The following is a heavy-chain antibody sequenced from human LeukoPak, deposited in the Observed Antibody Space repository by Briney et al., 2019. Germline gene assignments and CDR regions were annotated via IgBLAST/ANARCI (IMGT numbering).Heavy chain of an antibody. CDR1: GFTFSSYA. J-gene: IGHJ4*02. CDR3: AKAHSGSFYSGIH. D-gene: IGHD1-26*01. V-gene: IGHV3-23*01. Sequence: GGSLRLSCAASGFTFSSYAMNWVRQAPGKGLEWVSAMRGGGDITYYAGSVKGRFTISRDNSKNTLYLQVSSLRADDTAVYYCAKAHSGSFYSGIHWGQGTLVTVSS. CDR2: MRGGGDIT.